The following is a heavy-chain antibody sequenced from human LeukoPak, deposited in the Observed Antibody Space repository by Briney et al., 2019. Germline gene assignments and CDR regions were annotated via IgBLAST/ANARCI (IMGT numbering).Heavy chain of an antibody. D-gene: IGHD3-10*01. CDR1: GFTFSSYS. CDR2: ISSSSSYI. CDR3: ARHFRGAADY. Sequence: GGSLRLSCAASGFTFSSYSMNWVRQAPGKGLEWVSSISSSSSYIYYADSVKGRFAISRDNAKNSLYLQMNSLRAEDTAVYYCARHFRGAADYWGQGTLVTVSS. J-gene: IGHJ4*02. V-gene: IGHV3-21*04.